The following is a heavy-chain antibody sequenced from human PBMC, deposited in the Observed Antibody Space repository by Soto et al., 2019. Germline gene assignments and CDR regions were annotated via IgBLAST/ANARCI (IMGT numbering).Heavy chain of an antibody. J-gene: IGHJ6*03. V-gene: IGHV1-69*04. CDR1: GGTFSSYT. D-gene: IGHD2-2*01. CDR3: ARDSCSFMGDYYYYYMDV. Sequence: SVKVSCKASGGTFSSYTISWVRQAPGQGLEWMGRIIPILGIANYAQKFQGRVTITADKSTSTAYMELSSLRSEDTAVYYCARDSCSFMGDYYYYYMDVWGKGTTVTVSS. CDR2: IIPILGIA.